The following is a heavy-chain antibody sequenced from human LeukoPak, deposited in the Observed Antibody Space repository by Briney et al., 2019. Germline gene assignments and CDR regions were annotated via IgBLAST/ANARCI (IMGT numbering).Heavy chain of an antibody. CDR2: ISGSGGSI. CDR3: AKLPPYCSSTSCYFAY. CDR1: GFTFSSYA. D-gene: IGHD2-2*01. J-gene: IGHJ4*02. V-gene: IGHV3-23*01. Sequence: PGGSLRLSCAASGFTFSSYAMSWVRQAPGKGLEWVSAISGSGGSIYYADSVKGRFTISRDNSKNTLYLQMNSLRAEDTAVYYCAKLPPYCSSTSCYFAYWGQGTLVTVSS.